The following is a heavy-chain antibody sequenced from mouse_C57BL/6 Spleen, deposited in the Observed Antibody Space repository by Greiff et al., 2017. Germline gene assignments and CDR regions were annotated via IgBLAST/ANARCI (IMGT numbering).Heavy chain of an antibody. J-gene: IGHJ2*01. Sequence: VQGVESGPELVKPGASVKISCKASGYAFSSSWMNWVKQRPGKGLEWIGRIYPGDGDTNYNGKFKGKATLTADKSSSTAYMQLSSLTSEDSAVYFCARYDYGYYFDYWGQGTTLTVSS. V-gene: IGHV1-82*01. CDR3: ARYDYGYYFDY. CDR1: GYAFSSSW. CDR2: IYPGDGDT. D-gene: IGHD1-2*01.